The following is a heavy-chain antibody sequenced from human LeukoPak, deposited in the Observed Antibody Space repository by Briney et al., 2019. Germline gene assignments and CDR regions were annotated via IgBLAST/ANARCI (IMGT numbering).Heavy chain of an antibody. CDR3: ARAGRGLRYFDWLTYDY. V-gene: IGHV3-48*01. D-gene: IGHD3-9*01. J-gene: IGHJ4*02. CDR2: ISSSSSTI. Sequence: GGSLRLSCAASGFTFSSYSMNWVRQAPGKGLEWVSYISSSSSTIYYADSVKGRFTISRDNAKNSLYLQMNSLRAEDTAVYYCARAGRGLRYFDWLTYDYWGQGTLVTVSS. CDR1: GFTFSSYS.